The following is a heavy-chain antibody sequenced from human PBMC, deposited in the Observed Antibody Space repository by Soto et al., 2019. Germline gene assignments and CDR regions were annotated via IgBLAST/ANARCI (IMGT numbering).Heavy chain of an antibody. Sequence: EVQLVESGGGLVQPGGSLRLSCAASGFTFSSYSMNWVRQAPGKGLEWVSYISSSSSTIYYADSVKGRFTISRDNAKNSRHLQMNSLRAEDTAVYYCAREAQIVGATNWFDPWGQGTLVTVSS. J-gene: IGHJ5*02. CDR1: GFTFSSYS. CDR2: ISSSSSTI. D-gene: IGHD1-26*01. CDR3: AREAQIVGATNWFDP. V-gene: IGHV3-48*01.